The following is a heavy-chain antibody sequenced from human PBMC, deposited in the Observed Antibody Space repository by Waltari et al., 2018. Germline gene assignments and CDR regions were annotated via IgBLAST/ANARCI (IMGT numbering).Heavy chain of an antibody. CDR3: ARMGAGRAPDY. V-gene: IGHV3-7*03. CDR2: IKPDGSGK. Sequence: EVQLVESGGGLVQPGGSLRLSCAASVFSFSSYWLTWFRQAPGTGLGWVATIKPDGSGKFYVDSVKGRFSISRDNAKNSLYLQMNSLRAEDTAIFYCARMGAGRAPDYWGQGTLVTVSS. J-gene: IGHJ4*02. CDR1: VFSFSSYW. D-gene: IGHD3-16*01.